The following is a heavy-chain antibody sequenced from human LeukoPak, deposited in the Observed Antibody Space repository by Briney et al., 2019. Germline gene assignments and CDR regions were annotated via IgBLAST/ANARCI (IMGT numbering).Heavy chain of an antibody. CDR3: ARANGDLWVDY. Sequence: GGSLRLSCAASGFTFSSYWMHWVRQAPGKGLVWVSRINSDGRSTIYADSVKGRFTISRDNARNTLYLQMNSLRAEDTAAYYCARANGDLWVDYWGQGTLVTVSS. CDR1: GFTFSSYW. D-gene: IGHD4-17*01. CDR2: INSDGRST. V-gene: IGHV3-74*01. J-gene: IGHJ4*02.